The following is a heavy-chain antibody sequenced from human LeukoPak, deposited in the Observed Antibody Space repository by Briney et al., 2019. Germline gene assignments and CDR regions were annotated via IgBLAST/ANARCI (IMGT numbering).Heavy chain of an antibody. CDR1: GGSIRNYF. CDR2: FYYSDST. Sequence: PSETLSLTCTVSGGSIRNYFWSWIRQPPGKGLESIAYFYYSDSTNYNPSLKSRLSVSVDTSRNQFSLKLSSVTAADTGVYYCARFPAGAEYRHYYYMDVWGKGTTVTVSS. CDR3: ARFPAGAEYRHYYYMDV. V-gene: IGHV4-59*01. D-gene: IGHD6-19*01. J-gene: IGHJ6*03.